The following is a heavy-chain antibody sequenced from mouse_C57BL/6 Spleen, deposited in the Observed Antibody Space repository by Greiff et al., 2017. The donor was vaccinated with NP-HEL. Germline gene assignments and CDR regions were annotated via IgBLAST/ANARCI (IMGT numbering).Heavy chain of an antibody. CDR1: GYAFSSSW. V-gene: IGHV1-82*01. D-gene: IGHD3-1*01. Sequence: QVHVKQPGPELVKPGASVKISCQASGYAFSSSWMNWVKPRPGKGLEWIGRIFPGDGDTNYNGKFKGKATLTADKSSSTAYMQLSSLTSEDSAVYFCARSGSGYFDYWGQGTTLTVSS. J-gene: IGHJ2*01. CDR2: IFPGDGDT. CDR3: ARSGSGYFDY.